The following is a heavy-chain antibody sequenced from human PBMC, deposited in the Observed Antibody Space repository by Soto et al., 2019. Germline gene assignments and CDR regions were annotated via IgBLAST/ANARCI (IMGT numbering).Heavy chain of an antibody. Sequence: ASVKVSCKVSGYTLTELSMHWVRQAPGKGLEWMGGFDPEDGETIYAQKFQGRVTMTEDTSTDTAYMELSSLRSEDTAVYYCATRGYIGDTAMVYLDYWGQGTLVTVSS. D-gene: IGHD5-18*01. CDR3: ATRGYIGDTAMVYLDY. CDR2: FDPEDGET. J-gene: IGHJ4*02. CDR1: GYTLTELS. V-gene: IGHV1-24*01.